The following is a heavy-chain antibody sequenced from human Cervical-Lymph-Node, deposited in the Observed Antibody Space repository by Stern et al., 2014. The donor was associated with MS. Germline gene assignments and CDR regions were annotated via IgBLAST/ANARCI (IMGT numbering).Heavy chain of an antibody. Sequence: QVQLQESGPGLVKPSETLSLTCTVSGASISSSHWTWIRQTPGKGLEWIGNVYQSGSTNYKPSLKSRPTIFADTSKNQVSLQLTSVTAADTAXYYCARGRWYGDYWGQGTLVTVSS. CDR3: ARGRWYGDY. V-gene: IGHV4-59*01. CDR2: VYQSGST. D-gene: IGHD2-15*01. CDR1: GASISSSH. J-gene: IGHJ4*02.